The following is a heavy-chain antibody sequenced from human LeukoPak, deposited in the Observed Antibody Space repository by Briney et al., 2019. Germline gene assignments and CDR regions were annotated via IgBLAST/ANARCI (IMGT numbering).Heavy chain of an antibody. Sequence: GGSLRLSCAASGFPFNSHGMHWVRQAPGKGLEWVAVIWYDGSNKYYADSVKGRFTISRDNSKNTLYLQMNSLRAEDTAVYYCARDGGSGWLLWGQGTLVTVSS. CDR1: GFPFNSHG. CDR2: IWYDGSNK. D-gene: IGHD6-19*01. J-gene: IGHJ4*02. V-gene: IGHV3-33*08. CDR3: ARDGGSGWLL.